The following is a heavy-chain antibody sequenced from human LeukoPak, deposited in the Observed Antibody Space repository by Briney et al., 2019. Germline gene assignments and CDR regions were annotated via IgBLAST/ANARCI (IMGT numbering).Heavy chain of an antibody. CDR3: ARVYYGSGSLYYYYYMDV. D-gene: IGHD3-10*01. CDR1: GFTFSNYS. CDR2: ISGSTSYI. Sequence: GGSLRLSCAASGFTFSNYSMNWVRQAPGKGLEWVSSISGSTSYIYYADSVKGRFTISRDNAKNSLYLQMNSLRAEDTAVYYCARVYYGSGSLYYYYYMDVWGKGTTVTISS. J-gene: IGHJ6*03. V-gene: IGHV3-21*04.